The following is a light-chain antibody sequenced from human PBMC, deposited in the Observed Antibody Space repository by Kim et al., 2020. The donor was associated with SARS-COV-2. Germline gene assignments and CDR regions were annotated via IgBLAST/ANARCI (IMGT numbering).Light chain of an antibody. V-gene: IGLV4-69*01. CDR2: LNSDGSH. CDR3: QTWGDGIVV. Sequence: QLVLTQSPSASASLGASVKLTCTLSSGHSSYGIAWHQQQPEKGPRFLMKLNSDGSHNKGDGIPDRFSGSSSGAERYLTISSLQSEDEAEYYCQTWGDGIVVFGGGTQLTVL. J-gene: IGLJ2*01. CDR1: SGHSSYG.